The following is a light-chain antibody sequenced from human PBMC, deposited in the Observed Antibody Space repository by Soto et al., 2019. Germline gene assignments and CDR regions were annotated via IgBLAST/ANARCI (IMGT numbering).Light chain of an antibody. J-gene: IGKJ1*01. CDR3: QQSYSTLWT. CDR2: AAS. CDR1: QSISSY. Sequence: DIPMTQSPSSLSASVGDRVTITCRASQSISSYLNWYQQKPGKAPKLLIYAASSLQSGVPSRFSRSGSGTDFTLTISSLQPEDFATYYCQQSYSTLWTFGQGTKVEIK. V-gene: IGKV1-39*01.